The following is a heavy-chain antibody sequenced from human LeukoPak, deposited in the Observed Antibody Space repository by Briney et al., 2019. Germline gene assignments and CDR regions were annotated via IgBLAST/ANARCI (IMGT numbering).Heavy chain of an antibody. J-gene: IGHJ4*02. CDR3: AKAGHYYDSSGYYFDY. CDR1: GFTFNSYA. V-gene: IGHV3-30-3*02. D-gene: IGHD3-22*01. Sequence: GGSLRLSCAASGFTFNSYAMHWVRQAPGKGLEWVAVISFDGSNQHYADSVKGRFTISRDDSKNTLYLQMNSLRAEDTAVYYCAKAGHYYDSSGYYFDYWGQGTLVTVSS. CDR2: ISFDGSNQ.